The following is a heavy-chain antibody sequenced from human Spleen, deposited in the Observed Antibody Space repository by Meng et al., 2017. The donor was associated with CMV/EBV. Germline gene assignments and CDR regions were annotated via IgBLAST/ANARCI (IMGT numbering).Heavy chain of an antibody. J-gene: IGHJ4*02. Sequence: TFSTYWLHWVRQAPGKGLVLVSRINSDGSSTSYADSVKGRFTISRDNAKNTLYLQMNSLRAEDTAVYYCARGGAYYDFWSGYTGFDYWGQGTLVTVSS. CDR2: INSDGSST. CDR3: ARGGAYYDFWSGYTGFDY. D-gene: IGHD3-3*01. CDR1: TFSTYW. V-gene: IGHV3-74*01.